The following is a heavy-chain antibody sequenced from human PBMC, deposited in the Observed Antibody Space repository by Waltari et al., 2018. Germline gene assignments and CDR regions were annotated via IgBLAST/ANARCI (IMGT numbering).Heavy chain of an antibody. D-gene: IGHD3-22*01. CDR2: INSDGSGT. V-gene: IGHV3-74*01. Sequence: EVQLVESGGGLVQPGGSLRLSCAASGFTFSRYWQHWVRQAPGKGLVWVSRINSDGSGTIYADSVKGRFTISRDNAKNTLYLQLNSLRVEDTAVYYCAREPSPDSSGYFYYYMDVWGKGTTVTVSS. CDR1: GFTFSRYW. J-gene: IGHJ6*03. CDR3: AREPSPDSSGYFYYYMDV.